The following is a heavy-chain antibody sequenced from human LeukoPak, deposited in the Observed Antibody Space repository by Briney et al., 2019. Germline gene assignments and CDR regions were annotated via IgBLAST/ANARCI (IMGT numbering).Heavy chain of an antibody. J-gene: IGHJ6*02. CDR3: ARDQGRNGERDYYYYGMDV. Sequence: ASVKVSCKASGYTFTSYGISWVRQAPGQGLEWMGWISAYNGNTNYAQKLKGRVTMTTDTSTSTAYMELRSLRSDDTAVYYCARDQGRNGERDYYYYGMDVWGQGTTVTVSS. CDR1: GYTFTSYG. D-gene: IGHD4-17*01. CDR2: ISAYNGNT. V-gene: IGHV1-18*01.